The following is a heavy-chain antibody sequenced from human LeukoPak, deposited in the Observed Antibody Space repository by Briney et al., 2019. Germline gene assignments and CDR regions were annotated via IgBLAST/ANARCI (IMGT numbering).Heavy chain of an antibody. CDR3: ARGAYYNVLTGFKSRFLGFDY. CDR2: IRYDGSNK. CDR1: GFTFSSYG. V-gene: IGHV3-30*02. Sequence: PGGSLRLSCAASGFTFSSYGMHWVRQAPGKGLEWVAFIRYDGSNKYYADSVKGRFTISRDNSKHTLYLQMNSLRAEDTAVYYCARGAYYNVLTGFKSRFLGFDYWGQGTLVTVPS. D-gene: IGHD3-9*01. J-gene: IGHJ4*02.